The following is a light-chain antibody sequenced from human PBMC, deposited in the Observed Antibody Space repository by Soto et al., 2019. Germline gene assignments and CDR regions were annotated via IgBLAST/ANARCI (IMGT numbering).Light chain of an antibody. J-gene: IGKJ3*01. CDR3: QQLNSYPPT. CDR1: QSVDGN. V-gene: IGKV3-15*01. Sequence: EILMTQSPATLSVSPGERATLSCRASQSVDGNLAWYQQKPGQAPRLLIYGASTRATGISARFSGSGSGTEFTLTISSLQSEDFATYYCQQLNSYPPTFGPGTKVDIK. CDR2: GAS.